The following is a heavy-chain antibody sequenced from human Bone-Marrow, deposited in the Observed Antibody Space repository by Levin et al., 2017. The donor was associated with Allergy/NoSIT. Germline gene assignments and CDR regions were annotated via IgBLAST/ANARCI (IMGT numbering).Heavy chain of an antibody. CDR3: ARGLGHARNPYGGGNWCDQ. CDR1: GFTVNGNY. V-gene: IGHV3-53*01. Sequence: GGSLRLSCSASGFTVNGNYMHWVRQPPGKGLEWVSVIYGGGLTYYADSVKGRFTISRDNSNNTLYLQMYSLRVEDTAVYYCARGLGHARNPYGGGNWCDQWGLGTLVTVSS. D-gene: IGHD4-23*01. CDR2: IYGGGLT. J-gene: IGHJ5*02.